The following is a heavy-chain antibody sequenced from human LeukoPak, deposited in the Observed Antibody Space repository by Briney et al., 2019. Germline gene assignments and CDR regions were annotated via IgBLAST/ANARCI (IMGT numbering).Heavy chain of an antibody. D-gene: IGHD5-12*01. Sequence: PGGSLRLSCVASGFTFSSYSMNRVRQAPGKGLEWVSYISSSSSTIYYADSVKGRFTISRDNAKNSLYLQMNSLRAEDTAVYYCARDRVATRLRDWGQGTLVTVSS. J-gene: IGHJ4*02. V-gene: IGHV3-48*04. CDR1: GFTFSSYS. CDR3: ARDRVATRLRD. CDR2: ISSSSSTI.